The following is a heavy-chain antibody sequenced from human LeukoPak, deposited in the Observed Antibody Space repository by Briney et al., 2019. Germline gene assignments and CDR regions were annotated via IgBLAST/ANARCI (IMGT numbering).Heavy chain of an antibody. V-gene: IGHV4-59*11. D-gene: IGHD3-22*01. CDR2: IYYSGSA. Sequence: SETLSLTCSVSGDSITSHYWSWIRQPPGKGLEWIEYIYYSGSANYNPSLKSRVTLSVDTSKNQFSLKLNSVTEADTAVYYCAREVRSGDYYGIDYWGQGTLVTVSS. CDR3: AREVRSGDYYGIDY. CDR1: GDSITSHY. J-gene: IGHJ4*02.